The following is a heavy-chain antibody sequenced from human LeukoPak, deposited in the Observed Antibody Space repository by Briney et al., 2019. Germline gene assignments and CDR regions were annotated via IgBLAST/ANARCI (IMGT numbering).Heavy chain of an antibody. J-gene: IGHJ4*02. CDR1: GFTFSSYG. Sequence: GGSLRLSCAASGFTFSSYGMHWVRQAPGKGLEWVAFIRYDGSNKYYADSVKGRFTISRDNSKNTLYLQMNSLRAEDTAVYYCAKDGVPSRYFGRNYFDYWGQGTLVTVSS. D-gene: IGHD2-8*01. CDR3: AKDGVPSRYFGRNYFDY. V-gene: IGHV3-30*02. CDR2: IRYDGSNK.